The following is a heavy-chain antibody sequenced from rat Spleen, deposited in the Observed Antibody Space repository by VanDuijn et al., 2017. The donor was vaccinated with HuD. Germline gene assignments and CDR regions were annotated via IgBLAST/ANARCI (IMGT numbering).Heavy chain of an antibody. CDR3: VRHDDY. Sequence: EVQLVESGGGLVQPGRSMKLSCAASGLSFSNYDMAWVRQAPTKGLEWVASISYDGTATYYRDSVKGRFTISRENAKTTLYLQMDSLRSEDTATYYCVRHDDYWGQGVMVTVSS. CDR2: ISYDGTAT. J-gene: IGHJ2*01. CDR1: GLSFSNYD. V-gene: IGHV5-22*01.